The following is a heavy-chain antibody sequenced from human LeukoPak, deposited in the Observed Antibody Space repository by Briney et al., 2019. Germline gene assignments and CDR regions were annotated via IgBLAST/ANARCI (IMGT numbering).Heavy chain of an antibody. CDR3: ATELGSGRLWNPHYFDY. CDR2: IYYSGST. D-gene: IGHD3-3*01. Sequence: SETLSLTCTVSGDSVSSGGYYWSWIRQPPGKGLEWIGYIYYSGSTSHNPSLKSRVTISVGRSKNQFSLKLSSVTAADTAVYYCATELGSGRLWNPHYFDYWGQGTLVTVSS. CDR1: GDSVSSGGYY. J-gene: IGHJ4*02. V-gene: IGHV4-61*08.